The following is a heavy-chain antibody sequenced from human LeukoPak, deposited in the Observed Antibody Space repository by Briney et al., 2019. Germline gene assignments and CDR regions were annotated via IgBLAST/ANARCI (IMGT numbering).Heavy chain of an antibody. CDR1: GFTFSNYW. CDR2: IKQDGSEK. J-gene: IGHJ6*03. V-gene: IGHV3-7*01. D-gene: IGHD1-26*01. Sequence: GGSLRLSCAASGFTFSNYWMSWVRQAPGKGLEWVANIKQDGSEKYYVDSVKGRFTISRDNAKNSLYLQMNSLRAEDTAVYYCARDPGGSYWSDYYYYMDVWGKGTTVTVSS. CDR3: ARDPGGSYWSDYYYYMDV.